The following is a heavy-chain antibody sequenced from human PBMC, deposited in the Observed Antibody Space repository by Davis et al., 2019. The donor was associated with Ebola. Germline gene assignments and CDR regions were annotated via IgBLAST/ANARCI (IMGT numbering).Heavy chain of an antibody. CDR3: ASPGPVGGSYLHY. V-gene: IGHV1-69*04. CDR2: IIPILGIA. J-gene: IGHJ4*02. D-gene: IGHD1-26*01. CDR1: GGTFSSYA. Sequence: SVKVSCKASGGTFSSYAISWVRQAPGQGLEWMGRIIPILGIANYAQKFQGRVTITADKSTSTVYMELSSLRSEDTAVYYCASPGPVGGSYLHYWGQGTLVTVSS.